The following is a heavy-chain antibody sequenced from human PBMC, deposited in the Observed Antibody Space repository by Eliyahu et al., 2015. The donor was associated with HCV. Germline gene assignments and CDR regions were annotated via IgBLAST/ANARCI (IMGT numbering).Heavy chain of an antibody. V-gene: IGHV3-48*03. CDR2: MHGGXIHI. J-gene: IGHJ4*02. CDR1: GFSLSGYA. D-gene: IGHD6-19*01. Sequence: EVQLVESGGGLVQPGGSLRLSCAASGFSLSGYAXXWVRQAPGKGLDWVAHMHGGXIHIFYADSVKGRFTISRDTAKNSLYLQMNSLRDDDTAVYYCARTVPGMSGSDYWGQGTLVTVSS. CDR3: ARTVPGMSGSDY.